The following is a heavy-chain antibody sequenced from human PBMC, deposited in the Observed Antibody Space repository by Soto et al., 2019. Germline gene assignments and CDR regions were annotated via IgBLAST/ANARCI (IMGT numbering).Heavy chain of an antibody. CDR1: VFTFSSYG. CDR3: AKDRLRYYYDSSGYKTYGREV. J-gene: IGHJ6*01. D-gene: IGHD3-22*01. CDR2: ISYDGSNK. V-gene: IGHV3-30*18. Sequence: GGSLRLSCASSVFTFSSYGMHCVRHSPGKWLEWVAVISYDGSNKYYADSVKGRFTISRDNSKNTLYLQMNSLRAEDTAVYYCAKDRLRYYYDSSGYKTYGREVWGQRPRVTLS.